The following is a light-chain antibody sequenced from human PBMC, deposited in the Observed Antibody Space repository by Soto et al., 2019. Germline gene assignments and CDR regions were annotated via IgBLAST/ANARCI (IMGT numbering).Light chain of an antibody. Sequence: DIQMTQSPSTLSASVGYRVTITCRASQSISSWLAWYQQKPGKAPKILIYDASSLESGVPSRFSGSASGTEFTLTISSLKPDDFATYYCQQYNSYWTFGQGTKVDIK. J-gene: IGKJ1*01. CDR3: QQYNSYWT. V-gene: IGKV1-5*01. CDR1: QSISSW. CDR2: DAS.